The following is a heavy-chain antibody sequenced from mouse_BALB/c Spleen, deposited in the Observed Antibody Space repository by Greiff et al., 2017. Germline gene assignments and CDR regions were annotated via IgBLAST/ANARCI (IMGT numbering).Heavy chain of an antibody. CDR1: GFTFSSYT. CDR3: ARLGGPLLRPYFDY. CDR2: ISNGGGST. J-gene: IGHJ2*01. Sequence: EVQGVESGGGLVQPGWSLKLSCAASGFTFSSYTMSWVRQTPEKRLEWVAYISNGGGSTYYPDTVKGRFTISRDNAKNTLYLQMSSLKSEDTAMYYCARLGGPLLRPYFDYWGQGTTLTVSS. V-gene: IGHV5-12-2*01. D-gene: IGHD1-2*01.